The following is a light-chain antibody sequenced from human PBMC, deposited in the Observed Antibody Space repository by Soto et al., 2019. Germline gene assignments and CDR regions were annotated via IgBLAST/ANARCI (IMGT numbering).Light chain of an antibody. Sequence: QSALTQPASVSGSPGQSITISCTGTSSDIGTYNYVSWYQQHSGKAPKLIISDVSNRPSGVSNRFSGSKSGNSASLTISGLQADDEADYYCSSYTHTGILYVFGTGTQLTVL. V-gene: IGLV2-14*01. CDR3: SSYTHTGILYV. CDR1: SSDIGTYNY. CDR2: DVS. J-gene: IGLJ1*01.